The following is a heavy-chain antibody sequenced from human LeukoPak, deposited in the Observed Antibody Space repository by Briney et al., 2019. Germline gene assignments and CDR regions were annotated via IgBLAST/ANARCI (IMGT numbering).Heavy chain of an antibody. CDR2: ISSASSHM. D-gene: IGHD4-23*01. V-gene: IGHV3-21*06. CDR1: GFTFNTYS. CDR3: ARGIGGNSRFDH. Sequence: PGGSLRLSCEASGFTFNTYSMNWVRQAPGKGLEWVASISSASSHMYYADSMKGRFIISRDNAKNLLFLQMNSLGVDDTAVYYCARGIGGNSRFDHWGQGTLVTVSS. J-gene: IGHJ4*02.